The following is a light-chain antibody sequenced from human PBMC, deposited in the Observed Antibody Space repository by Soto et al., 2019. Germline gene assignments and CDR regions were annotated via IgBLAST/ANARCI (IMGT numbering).Light chain of an antibody. V-gene: IGLV1-51*01. CDR3: GAWDGSLSVVL. J-gene: IGLJ2*01. CDR2: DSD. CDR1: SANIGNNY. Sequence: QSVLTQPPSVSAAPGKKVTISCSGSSANIGNNYVSWYQHLPGTAPKLVIYDSDKRPSEIPDRFSGSKSGTSATLDITGLQTGDEADYYCGAWDGSLSVVLFGGGTKLTVL.